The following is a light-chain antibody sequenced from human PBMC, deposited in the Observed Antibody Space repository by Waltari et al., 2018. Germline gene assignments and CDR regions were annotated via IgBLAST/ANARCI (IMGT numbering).Light chain of an antibody. J-gene: IGKJ5*01. Sequence: DIQLTQSPSFLSASVGDRVTITCRAIQGTNNYLAWYQQKPGKAPNLLIYGTSTLQSGVPSRFSGSQSGTEFTLTISSLQPEDFATYYCQQFKSFLFTFGQGTRLDIK. V-gene: IGKV1-9*01. CDR3: QQFKSFLFT. CDR2: GTS. CDR1: QGTNNY.